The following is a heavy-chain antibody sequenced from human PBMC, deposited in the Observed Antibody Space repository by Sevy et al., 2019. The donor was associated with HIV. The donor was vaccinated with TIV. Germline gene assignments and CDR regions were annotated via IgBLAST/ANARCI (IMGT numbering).Heavy chain of an antibody. CDR3: ARGPYNSGLRFDF. Sequence: GGSLRLSCVASGFSLSDYAMHWVRQGPDKGLAWVAVISFDGGNTYYSDAVEGRFTISRDNSKNTVFLQMNSQSPDDTALYYCARGPYNSGLRFDFWGQGTLVTVSS. J-gene: IGHJ4*02. V-gene: IGHV3-30-3*01. CDR1: GFSLSDYA. D-gene: IGHD5-12*01. CDR2: ISFDGGNT.